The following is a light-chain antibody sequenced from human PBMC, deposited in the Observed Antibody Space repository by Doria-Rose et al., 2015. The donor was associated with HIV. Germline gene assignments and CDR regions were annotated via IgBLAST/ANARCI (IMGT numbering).Light chain of an antibody. V-gene: IGLV2-8*01. CDR2: EVN. CDR1: SSDIGTYDF. Sequence: QPVLTQPPSASGSPGQSVTISCTGTSSDIGTYDFVSWYQQRPGKAPKLMIYEVNKRPSGVPNRFSGSKSGNTASLTVSGLQTEDEADYYCSSYAGSNIVFGGGTKLTVL. J-gene: IGLJ2*01. CDR3: SSYAGSNIV.